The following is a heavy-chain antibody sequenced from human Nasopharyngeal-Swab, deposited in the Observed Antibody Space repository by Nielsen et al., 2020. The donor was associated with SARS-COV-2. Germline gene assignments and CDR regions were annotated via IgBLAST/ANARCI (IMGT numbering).Heavy chain of an antibody. D-gene: IGHD3-9*01. CDR2: ISHEGGSI. CDR3: ARDLRHFDWSYYFDY. V-gene: IGHV3-30*03. J-gene: IGHJ4*02. CDR1: GFRFGDFA. Sequence: GESLKISCEASGFRFGDFAMHWVRQAPGKGLEWVALISHEGGSIYYADSVRGRFTISRDSSRNTLYLQMNSLRPDDTAVYYCARDLRHFDWSYYFDYWGQGALVTVSS.